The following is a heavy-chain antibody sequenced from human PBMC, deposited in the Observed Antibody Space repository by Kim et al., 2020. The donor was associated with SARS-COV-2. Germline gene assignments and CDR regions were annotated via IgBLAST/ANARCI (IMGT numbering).Heavy chain of an antibody. CDR1: GLTFREYA. D-gene: IGHD5-12*01. CDR3: AKNVQFLTPADYYFEI. CDR2: ISGGGDTT. V-gene: IGHV3-23*01. Sequence: GGSLRLSCVVSGLTFREYAMSWVRQAPGKGLEWVSVISGGGDTTHYTDSVKGRFTISRDNSKNTLYLQMSSLRAEDTAIYYCAKNVQFLTPADYYFEIWGQGTLLTVSS. J-gene: IGHJ4*02.